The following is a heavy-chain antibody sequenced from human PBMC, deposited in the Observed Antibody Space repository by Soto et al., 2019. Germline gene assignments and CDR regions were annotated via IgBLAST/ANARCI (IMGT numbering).Heavy chain of an antibody. D-gene: IGHD4-4*01. J-gene: IGHJ4*02. CDR2: IGTAGDT. Sequence: GGSLRLSCAASGFTFSSYDMHWVRQATGKGLEWVSAIGTAGDTYYPGSVKGRFTISRENAKNSLYLQMNSLRAGDTAVYYCARSNYPFYFDYWGQGTPVTVSS. V-gene: IGHV3-13*01. CDR3: ARSNYPFYFDY. CDR1: GFTFSSYD.